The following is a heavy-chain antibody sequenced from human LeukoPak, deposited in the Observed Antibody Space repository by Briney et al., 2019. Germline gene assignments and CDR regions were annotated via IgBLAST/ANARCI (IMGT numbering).Heavy chain of an antibody. CDR2: INPNSGGT. J-gene: IGHJ4*02. CDR3: ARNGRGTYDC. V-gene: IGHV1-2*02. D-gene: IGHD3-16*01. Sequence: ASVKVSCKASGYTFTAYYFHWVRHAPGQGLEWMGWINPNSGGTKYAQKFQGRVTMTRDTSIDTTYMELSRLSSDDTAVYYCARNGRGTYDCWGQGTLVTVSS. CDR1: GYTFTAYY.